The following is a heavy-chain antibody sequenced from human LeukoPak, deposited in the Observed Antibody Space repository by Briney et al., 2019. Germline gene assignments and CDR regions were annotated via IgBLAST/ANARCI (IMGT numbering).Heavy chain of an antibody. V-gene: IGHV3-48*01. CDR1: GFTFSTYG. CDR3: AKDPSDY. J-gene: IGHJ4*02. Sequence: GGSLRLSCAASGFTFSTYGMTWVRQAPGKGLEWVSYITSTATTYYADSVKGRFTISRDNSKNTLYLQMNSLRAEDTAVYYCAKDPSDYWGQGTLVTVSS. CDR2: ITSTATT.